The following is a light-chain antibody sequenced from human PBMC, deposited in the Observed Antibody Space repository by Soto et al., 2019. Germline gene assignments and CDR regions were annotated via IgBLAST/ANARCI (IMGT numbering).Light chain of an antibody. V-gene: IGLV2-14*01. CDR2: EVS. Sequence: QSALTQPASVSGSPGQSITISCTGTSSDVGGYNYVSWYQQHPGKAPKLMIYEVSNRPSGVPNRFSGSKSGNTASLTISGLQAEDEADYYCSSYTSSSTVFGTGTKVT. CDR3: SSYTSSSTV. CDR1: SSDVGGYNY. J-gene: IGLJ1*01.